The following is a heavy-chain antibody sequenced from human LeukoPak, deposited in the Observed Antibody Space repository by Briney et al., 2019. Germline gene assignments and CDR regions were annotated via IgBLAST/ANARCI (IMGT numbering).Heavy chain of an antibody. J-gene: IGHJ6*03. D-gene: IGHD2-2*01. V-gene: IGHV3-23*01. CDR1: GFIFSSYA. CDR3: ARVVPAAMADYYMDV. CDR2: LSGSGGRT. Sequence: GGSLRLSCAASGFIFSSYAMSWVRQVPGKGLEWVSTLSGSGGRTYYADSVKGRFTISRDNSKNTLYLQMNSLRAEDTAVYYCARVVPAAMADYYMDVWGKGTTVTISS.